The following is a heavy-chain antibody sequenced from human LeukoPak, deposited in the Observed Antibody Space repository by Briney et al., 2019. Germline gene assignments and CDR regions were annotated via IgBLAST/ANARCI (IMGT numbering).Heavy chain of an antibody. V-gene: IGHV1-3*01. CDR2: INAGKGNT. CDR3: VRLGDYFDY. Sequence: ASVKVPCKAAGYTFTRYAIHWVRQAPGQRPEWMGWINAGKGNTQYSQKIQDRVTITRDTSASTAYMELSSLRSEDTAVYYCVRLGDYFDYWGQGTLVTVSS. J-gene: IGHJ4*02. CDR1: GYTFTRYA.